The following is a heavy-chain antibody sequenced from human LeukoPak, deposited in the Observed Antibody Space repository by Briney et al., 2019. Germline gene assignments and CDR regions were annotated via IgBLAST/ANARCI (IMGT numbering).Heavy chain of an antibody. CDR3: ARSWRGYSYAHGTYYYYGMDV. Sequence: GASVKVSCKASGYTFTSYAMNWVRQAPGQGLEWMGWINTNTGNPTYAQGFTGRFVFSLDTSVSTAYLQISSLKAEDTAVYYCARSWRGYSYAHGTYYYYGMDVWGQGATVTVSS. CDR2: INTNTGNP. V-gene: IGHV7-4-1*02. CDR1: GYTFTSYA. D-gene: IGHD5-18*01. J-gene: IGHJ6*02.